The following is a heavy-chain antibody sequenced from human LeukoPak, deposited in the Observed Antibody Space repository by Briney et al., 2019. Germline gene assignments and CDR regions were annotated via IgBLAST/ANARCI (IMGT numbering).Heavy chain of an antibody. D-gene: IGHD3-22*01. J-gene: IGHJ4*02. CDR2: ISSSSSTI. Sequence: PGGSLRLSCAASGFTFSSYSMNWVRQAPGKGLEWVSYISSSSSTIYYADSVKGRFTISRDNTKNSLYLQMNSLRAEDTAVYYCARDAYYDSSGYYYDYWGQGTLVTVSS. CDR3: ARDAYYDSSGYYYDY. CDR1: GFTFSSYS. V-gene: IGHV3-48*04.